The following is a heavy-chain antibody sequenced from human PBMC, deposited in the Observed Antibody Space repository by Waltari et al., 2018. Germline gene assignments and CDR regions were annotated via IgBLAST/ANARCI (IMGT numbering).Heavy chain of an antibody. CDR1: GFTLSGYP. Sequence: EVQLVESGGDLVQPGGSLRLSCAASGFTLSGYPMNWVRQAPGKGLEWISYISGTGKTIYYADSVKGRFTISRDNAQNSLFLQMNSLRVEDTAVYYCARVSGFRIATEAVFDYWGQGTLVTVSS. D-gene: IGHD6-13*01. J-gene: IGHJ4*02. CDR2: ISGTGKTI. CDR3: ARVSGFRIATEAVFDY. V-gene: IGHV3-48*03.